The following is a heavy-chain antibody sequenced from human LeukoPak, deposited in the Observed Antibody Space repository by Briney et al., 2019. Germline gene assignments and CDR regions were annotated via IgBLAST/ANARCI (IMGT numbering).Heavy chain of an antibody. V-gene: IGHV3-23*01. Sequence: GGSLRLSCAASGFTFTIYAMTWVRQAPGKGLEWVSAISGSGGSTYYADSVKGRFTISRDNSKNTLYLQMSSLRAEDTAVYYCARVGGITAASDIDYWGQGILVTVSS. D-gene: IGHD6-13*01. CDR1: GFTFTIYA. CDR3: ARVGGITAASDIDY. CDR2: ISGSGGST. J-gene: IGHJ4*02.